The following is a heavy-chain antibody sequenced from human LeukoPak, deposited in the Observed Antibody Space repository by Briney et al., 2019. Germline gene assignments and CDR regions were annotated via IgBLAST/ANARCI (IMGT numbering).Heavy chain of an antibody. CDR1: GFTFSSYG. J-gene: IGHJ4*02. Sequence: PGGSLRLSCAASGFTFSSYGMHWVRQAPGKGLQWVTSIRYDGGYTYYADSVKGRFTISRDNSKNTLYLQMNSLRPDDTALYYCAKERDGYSSGYWGQGTLVTVSS. CDR2: IRYDGGYT. D-gene: IGHD2-21*02. CDR3: AKERDGYSSGY. V-gene: IGHV3-30*02.